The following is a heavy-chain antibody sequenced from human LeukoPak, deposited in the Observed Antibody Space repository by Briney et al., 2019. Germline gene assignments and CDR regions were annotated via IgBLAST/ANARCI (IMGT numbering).Heavy chain of an antibody. CDR3: ARRSGTMVRGVIFFDY. V-gene: IGHV4-59*12. D-gene: IGHD3-10*01. CDR2: IYYSGGT. Sequence: SETLSLTCTVSSGSISSYYWSWIRQPPGKGLEWIGYIYYSGGTNYNPSLKSRVTISVDTSKNQFSLKLSSVTAADTAVYYCARRSGTMVRGVIFFDYWGQGTLVTVSS. J-gene: IGHJ4*02. CDR1: SGSISSYY.